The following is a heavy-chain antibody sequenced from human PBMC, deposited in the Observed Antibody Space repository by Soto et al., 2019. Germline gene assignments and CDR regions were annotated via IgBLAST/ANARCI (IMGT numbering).Heavy chain of an antibody. CDR1: GGTFSSYT. J-gene: IGHJ6*02. D-gene: IGHD6-19*01. CDR2: IIPILGIA. Sequence: QVQLVQSGAEVKKPGSSVKVSCKASGGTFSSYTISWVRQAPGQGLEWMGRIIPILGIANYAQKFQGRVTITADKSTSTAYRELSSLRSEDTAVYYCARGPQQWLVIGYYYYGMDVWGQGTTVTVSS. V-gene: IGHV1-69*02. CDR3: ARGPQQWLVIGYYYYGMDV.